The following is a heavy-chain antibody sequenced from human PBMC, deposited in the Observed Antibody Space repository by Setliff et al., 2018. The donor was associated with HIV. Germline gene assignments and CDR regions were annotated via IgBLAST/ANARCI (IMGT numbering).Heavy chain of an antibody. Sequence: PSETLSLTCTVSGDSISNYYWSWVRQPPGKGLEWIGYIYTTGSTNYNPSLQSRVTMSVDTSKNQFSLNLNSVTAADTAVYYCARRAVQDGTVTSSNWFDPWGQGTLVTVSS. D-gene: IGHD1-7*01. CDR3: ARRAVQDGTVTSSNWFDP. J-gene: IGHJ5*02. V-gene: IGHV4-4*09. CDR1: GDSISNYY. CDR2: IYTTGST.